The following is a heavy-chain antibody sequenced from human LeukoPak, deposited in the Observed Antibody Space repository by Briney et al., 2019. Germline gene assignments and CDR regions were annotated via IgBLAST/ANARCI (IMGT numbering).Heavy chain of an antibody. CDR1: GFIFSDYG. CDR3: AELGVTMIGGV. D-gene: IGHD3-10*02. J-gene: IGHJ6*04. Sequence: GGSLRLSCAASGFIFSDYGMTWVRQAPGKGLEWVSYISSSGSTIYYADSVKGRFTISRDNAKNSLYLQMNSLRAEDTAVYYCAELGVTMIGGVWGKGTTVTISS. V-gene: IGHV3-48*04. CDR2: ISSSGSTI.